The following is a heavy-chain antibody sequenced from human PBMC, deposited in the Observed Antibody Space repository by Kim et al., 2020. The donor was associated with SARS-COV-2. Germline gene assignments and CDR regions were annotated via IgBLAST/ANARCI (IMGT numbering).Heavy chain of an antibody. Sequence: GESLKISCRLSGQSFRSFWIGWVRHMPGKGLEWIGIIYPGDSDTIYGPSFEGHVTISADQSISTAYLQWDSLKASDTAMYYCARHSYAEPPGPFHLWGQGTMVTVS. CDR3: ARHSYAEPPGPFHL. V-gene: IGHV5-51*01. CDR1: GQSFRSFW. J-gene: IGHJ3*01. CDR2: IYPGDSDT. D-gene: IGHD2-2*01.